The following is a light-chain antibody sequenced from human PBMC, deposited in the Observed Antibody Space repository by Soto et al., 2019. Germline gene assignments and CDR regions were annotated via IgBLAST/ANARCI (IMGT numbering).Light chain of an antibody. CDR1: SSDVGSYNL. CDR2: EVS. Sequence: QSAVTQPASVSGSPGQSITISCTGTSSDVGSYNLVSWYQQHPGKAPKLMIYEVSKRPSGVSNRFSGSKSGNTASLTISGLQAEDEADYYCCSYAGSSTPFVFGTGTKLTVL. V-gene: IGLV2-23*02. CDR3: CSYAGSSTPFV. J-gene: IGLJ1*01.